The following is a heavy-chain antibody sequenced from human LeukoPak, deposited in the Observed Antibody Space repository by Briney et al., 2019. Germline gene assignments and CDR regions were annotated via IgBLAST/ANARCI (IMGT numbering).Heavy chain of an antibody. D-gene: IGHD5-24*01. CDR3: AREVKVCPDGYYMDV. CDR1: GFTFSSYW. J-gene: IGHJ6*03. Sequence: GGSLRLSCAASGFTFSSYWMSWVRQAPGKGLEWVANIKQDGSEKYYVDSVKGRFTISRDNAKNSLYLQMNSLRAEDTAVYYCAREVKVCPDGYYMDVWGKGTTVTVSS. CDR2: IKQDGSEK. V-gene: IGHV3-7*01.